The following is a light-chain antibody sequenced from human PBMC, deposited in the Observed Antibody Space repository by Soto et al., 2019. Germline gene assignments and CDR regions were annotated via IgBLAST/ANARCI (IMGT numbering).Light chain of an antibody. J-gene: IGKJ5*01. CDR2: AAS. Sequence: DIQLPQSPSFLSASVGDIVTITCRASQGLSSDLAWYQQKPGKAPKLLIYAASTLQSGVPSMFSRSGSGTEFTLTLSSVQPGDFATYYCQQLNRYSFTFGQGTRLEIK. V-gene: IGKV1-9*01. CDR3: QQLNRYSFT. CDR1: QGLSSD.